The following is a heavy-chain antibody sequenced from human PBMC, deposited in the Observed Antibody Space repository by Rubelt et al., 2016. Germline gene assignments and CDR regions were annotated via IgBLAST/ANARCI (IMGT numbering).Heavy chain of an antibody. J-gene: IGHJ6*02. Sequence: QLQLQESGPGLVKPSETLSLTCTVSGGSISSSSYYWGWIRQPPGKGLEWIGSIYYSGSTYYNPSLQRRVPISVDTSKNQLSRKLSSVTAADTAVYYWARQYNVWGQGTTVTVSS. CDR2: IYYSGST. D-gene: IGHD1-1*01. CDR1: GGSISSSSYY. V-gene: IGHV4-39*01. CDR3: ARQYNV.